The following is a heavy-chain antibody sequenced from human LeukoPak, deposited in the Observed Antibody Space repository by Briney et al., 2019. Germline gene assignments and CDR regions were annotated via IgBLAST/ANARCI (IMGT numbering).Heavy chain of an antibody. CDR3: AKAFGRATYDF. V-gene: IGHV3-23*01. J-gene: IGHJ4*02. Sequence: GGSLRLSCAASGFTFSSHTMGWVRHAPGKGVEWVSGISGSGVNTYYADSVKGRFTISRDNSKNTLYLQMDSLRAEDTAVYYCAKAFGRATYDFWGQGILVTVSS. CDR1: GFTFSSHT. CDR2: ISGSGVNT. D-gene: IGHD1-26*01.